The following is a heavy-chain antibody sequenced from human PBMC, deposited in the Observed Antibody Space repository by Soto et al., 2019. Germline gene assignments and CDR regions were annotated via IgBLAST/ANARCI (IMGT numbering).Heavy chain of an antibody. V-gene: IGHV3-30*18. CDR2: ISYDGGDF. CDR3: AKDFGAWSDS. D-gene: IGHD3-10*01. CDR1: GFAFSTYG. J-gene: IGHJ5*01. Sequence: GSLRLSCAASGFAFSTYGMHWVRQAPGKGLEWVALISYDGGDFYYADSVKGRFTISRDNSKHTLSLQMDSLRVEDTAVYYCAKDFGAWSDSWGQGTLVTVSS.